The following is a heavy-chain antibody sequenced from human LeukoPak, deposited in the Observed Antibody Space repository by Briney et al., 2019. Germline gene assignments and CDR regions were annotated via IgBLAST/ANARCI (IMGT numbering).Heavy chain of an antibody. Sequence: PGGSLRLSCSASGFTFSNYSMHWVRQAPGKGLEFVSGINSTGSSTNYPDSVKDRFSISRDNSKNTLYLQMTSLRADDTAVYYCVKDQHCSTISCATRTGFDPWGQGTSVTVSS. D-gene: IGHD2-2*01. CDR2: INSTGSST. J-gene: IGHJ5*02. CDR1: GFTFSNYS. V-gene: IGHV3-64D*06. CDR3: VKDQHCSTISCATRTGFDP.